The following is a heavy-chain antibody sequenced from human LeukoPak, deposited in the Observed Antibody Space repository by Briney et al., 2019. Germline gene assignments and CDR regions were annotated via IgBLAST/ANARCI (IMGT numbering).Heavy chain of an antibody. CDR3: AKDAAIYGSGSYFDY. CDR1: GFSFRSFT. D-gene: IGHD3-10*01. CDR2: ISDSDADT. J-gene: IGHJ4*02. Sequence: GGSLRLSCAASGFSFRSFTMHWVRQAPGKGLEWVSGISDSDADTHYADSVKGRFTISRDNSKNTLSLQMNSLRAEDTAVYYCAKDAAIYGSGSYFDYWGQGTLVTVSS. V-gene: IGHV3-23*01.